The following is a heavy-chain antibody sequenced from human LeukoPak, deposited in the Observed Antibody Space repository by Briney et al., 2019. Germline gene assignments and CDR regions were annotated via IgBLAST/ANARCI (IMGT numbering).Heavy chain of an antibody. CDR2: ISYDGSNK. V-gene: IGHV3-30*04. CDR3: ARQDDYTFDY. CDR1: GFTLSTFT. D-gene: IGHD4-11*01. Sequence: SGGSVTLSCAASGFTLSTFTMHWVRQSPGKGLEWVAVISYDGSNKNYADSVKGRFTISRDNSKNTLYLQMNSLRGEDTALYYCARQDDYTFDYWGQGTLVPVSS. J-gene: IGHJ4*02.